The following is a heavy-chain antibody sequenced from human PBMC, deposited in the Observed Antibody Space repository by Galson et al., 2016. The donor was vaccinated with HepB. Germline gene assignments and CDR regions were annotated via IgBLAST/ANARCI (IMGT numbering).Heavy chain of an antibody. CDR2: INPNSGGT. D-gene: IGHD3-22*01. Sequence: SVKVSCKASGYTFTGYYMHWVRQAPGQGLEWMGWINPNSGGTSYAQKFQGRVTMTRDTSIGTAYMELSRLRSDDTAVYYCARGHYYDSRGYYYVLDYWGQGTLVTVSS. CDR3: ARGHYYDSRGYYYVLDY. J-gene: IGHJ4*02. V-gene: IGHV1-2*02. CDR1: GYTFTGYY.